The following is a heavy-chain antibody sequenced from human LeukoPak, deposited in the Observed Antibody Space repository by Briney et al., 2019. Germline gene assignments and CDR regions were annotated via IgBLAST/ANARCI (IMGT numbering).Heavy chain of an antibody. J-gene: IGHJ3*02. Sequence: ASVKVSCKASGYTFTSYGISWVRQAPGQGLEWMGWISAYNGNTNYAQKLQGRVTMTTDTSTSTAYMELRSLRSDDTAVYYCARDLLLWFGELLYDSVRAFDIWGQGTMVTVSS. D-gene: IGHD3-10*01. CDR2: ISAYNGNT. CDR1: GYTFTSYG. CDR3: ARDLLLWFGELLYDSVRAFDI. V-gene: IGHV1-18*01.